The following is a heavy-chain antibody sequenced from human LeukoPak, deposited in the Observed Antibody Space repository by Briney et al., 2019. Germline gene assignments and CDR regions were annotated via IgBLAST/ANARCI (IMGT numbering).Heavy chain of an antibody. Sequence: SETLSLTCTVSGDSISNYYWSWLRQPAGKGLEWIGRIYSGGIANYNPSLKSRVTVSVDASQNQFFLELTSVTAADTAVYYCARDSVGGLTYIPFDFWGQGTLVTVSS. CDR2: IYSGGIA. D-gene: IGHD4-23*01. V-gene: IGHV4-4*07. J-gene: IGHJ4*02. CDR3: ARDSVGGLTYIPFDF. CDR1: GDSISNYY.